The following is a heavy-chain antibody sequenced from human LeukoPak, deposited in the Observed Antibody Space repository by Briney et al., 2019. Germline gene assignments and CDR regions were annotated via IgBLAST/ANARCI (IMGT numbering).Heavy chain of an antibody. CDR2: GPARNKPNSCST. CDR1: GFTFSDHH. CDR3: TRVLTTDRGWYTFEF. J-gene: IGHJ4*02. V-gene: IGHV3-72*01. Sequence: PGGSLRLSCEGSGFTFSDHHMGWVRQAPGMGLEWVGRGPARNKPNSCSTQYAASVRGRFSISRDDSKNSLYLQIDSLRIEDTAMYYCTRVLTTDRGWYTFEFWGQGVLVTVSS. D-gene: IGHD6-19*01.